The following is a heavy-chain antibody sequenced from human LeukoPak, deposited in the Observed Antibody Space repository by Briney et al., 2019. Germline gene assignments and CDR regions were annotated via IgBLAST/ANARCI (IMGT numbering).Heavy chain of an antibody. Sequence: GGSLRLSCAASGFTFSSYGMHWVRQAPGKGLEWVAFIRYDGSNKYYADSVKGRFTISRDNSKNTPYLQMNSLRAEDTAVYYCAKESAYCSGGSCYGGYYFDYWGQGTLVTVSS. CDR2: IRYDGSNK. CDR3: AKESAYCSGGSCYGGYYFDY. D-gene: IGHD2-15*01. J-gene: IGHJ4*02. V-gene: IGHV3-30*02. CDR1: GFTFSSYG.